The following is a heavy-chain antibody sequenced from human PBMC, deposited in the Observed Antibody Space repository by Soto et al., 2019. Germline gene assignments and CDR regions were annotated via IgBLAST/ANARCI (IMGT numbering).Heavy chain of an antibody. CDR2: IIPIFGTA. CDR3: ARRYDIVATTTAIYYYYGMDV. CDR1: GGTFSSYA. J-gene: IGHJ6*02. Sequence: GASVKVSCEASGGTFSSYAISWVRQAPGQGLEWMGGIIPIFGTANYAQKFQGRVTITADKSTSTAYMELSSLRSEDTAVYYCARRYDIVATTTAIYYYYGMDVWGQGTTVTVSS. D-gene: IGHD5-12*01. V-gene: IGHV1-69*06.